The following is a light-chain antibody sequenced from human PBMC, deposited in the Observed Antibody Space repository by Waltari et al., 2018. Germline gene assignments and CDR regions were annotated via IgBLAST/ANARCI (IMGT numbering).Light chain of an antibody. CDR2: WAS. CDR1: QSVLYSSDNKNY. V-gene: IGKV4-1*01. CDR3: QQYYSFPQT. J-gene: IGKJ1*01. Sequence: DIVMTQSPDSLAVSLGERATINCKSSQSVLYSSDNKNYLNWYQQKPGQPPELLIYWASTRESGVPDRFSGSGSGTDFTLTISRLQAEDVAVYYCQQYYSFPQTFGQGTKVEIK.